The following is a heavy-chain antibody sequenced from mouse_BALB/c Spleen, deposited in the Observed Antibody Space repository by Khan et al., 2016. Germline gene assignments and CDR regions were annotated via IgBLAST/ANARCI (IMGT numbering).Heavy chain of an antibody. CDR3: ARDDDYEGGWYLDG. CDR2: INTYTGEP. Sequence: QIQLVQSGPELKKPGETVKISCKASGYTFTNYGMNWVKQAPGKGLKWMGWINTYTGEPTYADDFKGRFAFSLKTSARTAYLQINNLKNEDTATYYCARDDDYEGGWYLDGWSAGTTFTVSA. J-gene: IGHJ1*01. D-gene: IGHD2-4*01. CDR1: GYTFTNYG. V-gene: IGHV9-3-1*01.